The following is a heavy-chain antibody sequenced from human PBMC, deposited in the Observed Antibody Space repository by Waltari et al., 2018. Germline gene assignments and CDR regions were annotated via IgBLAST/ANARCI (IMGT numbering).Heavy chain of an antibody. CDR1: GFTFSSFW. CDR3: ARDSGIRTVDY. V-gene: IGHV3-7*01. CDR2: IKEDGSDI. Sequence: EVQLVESGGGLVQPGGSRRLSGAASGFTFSSFWMSWVREAPGKGLEWGANIKEDGSDIYYVDSVKGRFTVSRDNAKNSLYLQMNSLRAEDTAVYYCARDSGIRTVDYWGQGTLVTVSS. J-gene: IGHJ4*02. D-gene: IGHD3-10*01.